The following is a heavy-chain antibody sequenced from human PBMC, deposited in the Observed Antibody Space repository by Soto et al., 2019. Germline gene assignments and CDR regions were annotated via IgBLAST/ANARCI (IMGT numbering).Heavy chain of an antibody. V-gene: IGHV4-34*01. CDR1: GGSFTGYY. D-gene: IGHD6-19*01. CDR3: ARGWGAVADY. Sequence: SDTLSLTCAVSGGSFTGYYWSWIRQPPGKGLEWIGEINHSGSTNYNPSLKSRVTISVDTSKNQFSLKLSSVTAADTAVYYCARGWGAVADYWGQGTLVTVSS. J-gene: IGHJ4*02. CDR2: INHSGST.